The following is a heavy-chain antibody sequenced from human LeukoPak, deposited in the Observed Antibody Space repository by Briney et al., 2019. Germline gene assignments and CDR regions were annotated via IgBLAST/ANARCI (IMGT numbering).Heavy chain of an antibody. D-gene: IGHD7-27*01. Sequence: GGALRLSCTASGFSFSSYAMSWVRQAPGKGLEWVSAIRGDAGSTGYADSVKGRFTISRDNAKNSLYLQMNSLRVEDTALYYCARVWAWGSGNYFDNWGQGTLVTVSS. J-gene: IGHJ4*02. CDR3: ARVWAWGSGNYFDN. CDR2: IRGDAGST. V-gene: IGHV3-20*04. CDR1: GFSFSSYA.